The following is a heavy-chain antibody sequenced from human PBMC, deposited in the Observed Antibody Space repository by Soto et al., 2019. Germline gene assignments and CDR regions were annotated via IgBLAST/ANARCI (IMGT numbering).Heavy chain of an antibody. V-gene: IGHV1-69*08. CDR3: ARDYYDSSGYSQPYWYFDL. J-gene: IGHJ2*01. CDR1: GGTFSSYT. Sequence: QVQLVQSGAEVKKPGSSVKVSSKASGGTFSSYTISWVRQAPGQGLEWMGRIIPILGIANYAQKFQGRVTITADKSTSTAYMELSSLRSEDTAVYYCARDYYDSSGYSQPYWYFDLWGRGTLVTVSS. D-gene: IGHD3-22*01. CDR2: IIPILGIA.